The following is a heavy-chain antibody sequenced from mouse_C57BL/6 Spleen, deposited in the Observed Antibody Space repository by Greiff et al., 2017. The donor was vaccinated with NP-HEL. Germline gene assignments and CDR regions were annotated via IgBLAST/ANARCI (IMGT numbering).Heavy chain of an antibody. Sequence: EVKLQQSGPELVKPGASVKISCKASGYTFTDYYMNWVKQSHGKSLEWIGDINPNNGGTSYNQKFKGKATLTVDKSSSTAYMELRSLTSEDSAVYYCARRGVYYGSSWGFDYWGQGTTLTVSS. D-gene: IGHD1-1*01. J-gene: IGHJ2*01. CDR3: ARRGVYYGSSWGFDY. CDR1: GYTFTDYY. V-gene: IGHV1-26*01. CDR2: INPNNGGT.